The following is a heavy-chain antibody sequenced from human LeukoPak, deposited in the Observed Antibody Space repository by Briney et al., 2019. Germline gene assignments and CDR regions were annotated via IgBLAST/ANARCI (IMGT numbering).Heavy chain of an antibody. CDR3: ARARRYRSSWYHDY. D-gene: IGHD6-13*01. V-gene: IGHV3-48*02. CDR2: ISSSSSTI. Sequence: GGSLRLSCAASGFSFSTYTMNWVRQAPGKGLDWVSYISSSSSTIYYADSMKGRFTISRDNANNSLYLQMNSLRDEDTAVYYCARARRYRSSWYHDYWGQGSLVTVSS. J-gene: IGHJ4*02. CDR1: GFSFSTYT.